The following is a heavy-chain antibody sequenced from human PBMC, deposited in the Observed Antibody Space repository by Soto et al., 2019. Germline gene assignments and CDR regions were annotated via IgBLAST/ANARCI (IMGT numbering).Heavy chain of an antibody. V-gene: IGHV4-39*01. CDR1: GDSISSSSHY. J-gene: IGHJ5*02. Sequence: QLQLQESGPGLVKPSETLSLTCIVSGDSISSSSHYWAWIRQSPGKGLEWIGSIYYTGKTYYRPSVESRVTLSVDTSKNQYSLSLRSVTAAETAVYYCARQGKYPAYVGWFDLWGQGILVTVSS. D-gene: IGHD2-2*01. CDR3: ARQGKYPAYVGWFDL. CDR2: IYYTGKT.